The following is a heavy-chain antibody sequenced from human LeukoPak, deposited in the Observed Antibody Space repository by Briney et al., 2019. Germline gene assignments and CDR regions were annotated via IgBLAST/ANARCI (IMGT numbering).Heavy chain of an antibody. CDR3: AKDFVGTGNFRGGDY. Sequence: GGSLRLSCAASGFTFNRYAMSWVRQAPGKGLEWVSAISGSGGGTYYADSVKGRFTISRDNSKNTLYLQMNSLRAEDTAVYYCAKDFVGTGNFRGGDYWGQGTLVTVSS. D-gene: IGHD1-1*01. CDR1: GFTFNRYA. J-gene: IGHJ4*02. V-gene: IGHV3-23*01. CDR2: ISGSGGGT.